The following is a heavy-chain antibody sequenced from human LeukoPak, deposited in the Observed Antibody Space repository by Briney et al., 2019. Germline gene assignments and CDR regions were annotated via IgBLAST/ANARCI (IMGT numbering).Heavy chain of an antibody. Sequence: GGSLRLSCAASGFTFDDYAMHWVRQAPGKGLEWVSGISWNSGSIGYADSVKGRFTISRDNAKNSLYLQMNSLRAEDTAVYYCVRYCNGGSCYRAAFDVWGPGTMVTVSS. V-gene: IGHV3-9*01. CDR2: ISWNSGSI. CDR3: VRYCNGGSCYRAAFDV. D-gene: IGHD2-15*01. CDR1: GFTFDDYA. J-gene: IGHJ3*01.